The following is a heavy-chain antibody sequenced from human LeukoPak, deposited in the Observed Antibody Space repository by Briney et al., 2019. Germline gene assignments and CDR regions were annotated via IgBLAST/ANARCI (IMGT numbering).Heavy chain of an antibody. Sequence: PSETLSLTCTVSGGSISSSSYYWGWIRQPPGKGLEWIGSIYYSGSTYYNPSLKSRVTISVDTSKNQFSLKLSSVTAADTAVYYCARGLRVSISGSYYNYWGQGTLVTVSS. J-gene: IGHJ4*02. CDR1: GGSISSSSYY. V-gene: IGHV4-39*01. CDR2: IYYSGST. D-gene: IGHD1-26*01. CDR3: ARGLRVSISGSYYNY.